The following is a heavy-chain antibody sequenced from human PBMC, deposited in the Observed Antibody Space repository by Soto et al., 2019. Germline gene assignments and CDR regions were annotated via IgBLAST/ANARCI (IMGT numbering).Heavy chain of an antibody. CDR2: ISSDGRPT. Sequence: GGSLRLSCSVFGFTFSSYAMHWVRQAPGKGLQYVSSISSDGRPTHYADSVRGRFTISRDNSKNTLYLQMSSLRVEDTAVYYCARSSGGNFGIIIEGTNWFAPWGQGTLVTVSS. J-gene: IGHJ5*02. CDR1: GFTFSSYA. V-gene: IGHV3-64D*06. D-gene: IGHD1-26*01. CDR3: ARSSGGNFGIIIEGTNWFAP.